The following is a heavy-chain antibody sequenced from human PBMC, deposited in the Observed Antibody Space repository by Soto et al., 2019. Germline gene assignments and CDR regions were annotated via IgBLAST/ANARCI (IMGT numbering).Heavy chain of an antibody. CDR2: ISGTGGST. V-gene: IGHV3-23*01. Sequence: GGSLRLSCAASGFNFSSYAMTWVRQAPGKGLEWVSSISGTGGSTYYAESANGRFTISRDNSKNTLYLQMTNLRAEDTALYYCARDVTVRDSGIYPIYYFDNWGQGTLVTVSS. J-gene: IGHJ4*02. CDR3: ARDVTVRDSGIYPIYYFDN. CDR1: GFNFSSYA. D-gene: IGHD3-10*01.